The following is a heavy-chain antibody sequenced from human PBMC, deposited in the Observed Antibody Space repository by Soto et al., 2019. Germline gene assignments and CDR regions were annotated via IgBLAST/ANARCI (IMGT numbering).Heavy chain of an antibody. CDR2: INPNSGGT. J-gene: IGHJ5*02. V-gene: IGHV1-2*02. Sequence: ASVKVSCKASGYTFTGYYRHWVRQAPGQGLEWMGWINPNSGGTNYAQKFQGRVTMTRDTSISTAYMELSRLRSDDTAMYYCARGVGATQRLVRVWFDGWGQGTMVTVSS. D-gene: IGHD6-13*01. CDR1: GYTFTGYY. CDR3: ARGVGATQRLVRVWFDG.